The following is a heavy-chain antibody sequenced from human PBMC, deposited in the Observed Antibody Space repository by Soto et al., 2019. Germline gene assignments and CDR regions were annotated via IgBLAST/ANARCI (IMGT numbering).Heavy chain of an antibody. CDR2: IDLSGTMT. D-gene: IGHD2-15*01. CDR1: GFSFSDFS. CDR3: TKDRVPDGIWYFDY. V-gene: IGHV3-23*05. J-gene: IGHJ4*02. Sequence: EVRLLESGGDLVRPGGSLRLSCAASGFSFSDFSMNWVRQVPGKGLEWVAFIDLSGTMTHYSESVKGRFTISKDKAKETVYLQMNSLRVEDAAVYYCTKDRVPDGIWYFDYWGQGALVTVSS.